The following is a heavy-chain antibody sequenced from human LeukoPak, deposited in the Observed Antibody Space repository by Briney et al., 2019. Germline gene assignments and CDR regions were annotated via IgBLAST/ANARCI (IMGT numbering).Heavy chain of an antibody. D-gene: IGHD6-19*01. Sequence: GSSVKVSCKASGGTFSSYAISWVRQAPGQGLEWMGRIIPILGIANYAQKFQGRVTITADKSTSTAYMELSSLRSEDTAVYYCARGPIAVAGSYYYGMDVWGQGTTVTVSS. CDR2: IIPILGIA. J-gene: IGHJ6*02. V-gene: IGHV1-69*04. CDR1: GGTFSSYA. CDR3: ARGPIAVAGSYYYGMDV.